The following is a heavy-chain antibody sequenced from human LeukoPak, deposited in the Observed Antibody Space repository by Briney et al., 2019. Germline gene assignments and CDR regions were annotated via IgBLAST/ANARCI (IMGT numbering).Heavy chain of an antibody. CDR3: ARQISSSWAEYFEH. CDR1: GGSIISRRYS. CDR2: IYYSGTT. V-gene: IGHV4-39*01. D-gene: IGHD6-13*01. J-gene: IGHJ1*01. Sequence: SETLSLTFNVPGGSIISRRYSGGWIRQPPGKSLEWIGSIYYSGTTYYNPSLKSRVTLSVDTSKNHFCMRSSSVTTTHPAVYYCARQISSSWAEYFEHWGQGTLVTVSS.